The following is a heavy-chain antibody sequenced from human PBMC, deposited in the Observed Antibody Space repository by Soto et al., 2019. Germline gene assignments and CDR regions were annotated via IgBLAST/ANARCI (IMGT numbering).Heavy chain of an antibody. Sequence: SETLSLTCTVSGASISSGDYLWSWIRQSPGKCLQWIGYIYDSGSSYYNPSLKSRVTMSVDTSKNQFSLKLSSVTAADTAVYYCAREKGYISGPKNFDYWGQGTLVTVSS. CDR2: IYDSGSS. D-gene: IGHD5-12*01. CDR3: AREKGYISGPKNFDY. CDR1: GASISSGDYL. V-gene: IGHV4-30-4*01. J-gene: IGHJ4*02.